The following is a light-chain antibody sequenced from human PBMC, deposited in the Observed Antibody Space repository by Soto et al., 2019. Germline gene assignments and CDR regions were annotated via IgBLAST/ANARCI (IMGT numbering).Light chain of an antibody. CDR3: SSYTSSITLV. CDR1: SSDVGGYKY. CDR2: EVS. Sequence: QSVLTQPASVSGSPGQSITISCTGTSSDVGGYKYVSWYQQHPGKAPKLMIYEVSDRPSGVSDRFSGSKSGNTASLTISGLRAEDEADYYCSSYTSSITLVFGTGTKVTVL. V-gene: IGLV2-14*01. J-gene: IGLJ1*01.